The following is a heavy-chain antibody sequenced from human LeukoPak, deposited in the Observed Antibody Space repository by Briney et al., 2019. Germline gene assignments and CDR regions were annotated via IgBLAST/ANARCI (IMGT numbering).Heavy chain of an antibody. Sequence: PGGSLRLSCAASGFTFSTYEMNWVRQAPGKGLEWVSYISSSGSTIYYADSVKGRFTISRDNAKNSLYLQMNSLRAEDTAVYYCAREAYGSGSLPLDYWGQGTLVTVSS. J-gene: IGHJ4*02. CDR1: GFTFSTYE. CDR3: AREAYGSGSLPLDY. CDR2: ISSSGSTI. V-gene: IGHV3-48*03. D-gene: IGHD3-10*01.